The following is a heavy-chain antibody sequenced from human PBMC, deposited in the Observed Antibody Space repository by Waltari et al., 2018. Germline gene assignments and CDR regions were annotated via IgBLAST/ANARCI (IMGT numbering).Heavy chain of an antibody. V-gene: IGHV3-48*01. CDR1: GFTFSSYS. D-gene: IGHD3-22*01. J-gene: IGHJ4*02. CDR2: ISSSSSTI. Sequence: EVQLVESGGGLVQPGGSLRLSCAASGFTFSSYSMNWVRQAPGKGLEWVSYISSSSSTIYYADSVKGRFTISRDNAKNSLYLQMNSLRAEDTAVYYCARGENYCDSSFDYWGQGTLVTVSS. CDR3: ARGENYCDSSFDY.